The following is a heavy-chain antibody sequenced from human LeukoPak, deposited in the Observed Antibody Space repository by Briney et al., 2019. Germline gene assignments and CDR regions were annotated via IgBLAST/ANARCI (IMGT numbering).Heavy chain of an antibody. Sequence: GGSLRLSCAASGFTFSSYAMHWVRQAPGKGLEWVAVISYDGSNKYYADSVRGRFTISRDNSKNTLYLQMNSLRAEDTAVYYCARGAIASPNDAFDIWGQGTMVTVSS. CDR3: ARGAIASPNDAFDI. CDR2: ISYDGSNK. V-gene: IGHV3-30-3*01. J-gene: IGHJ3*02. CDR1: GFTFSSYA.